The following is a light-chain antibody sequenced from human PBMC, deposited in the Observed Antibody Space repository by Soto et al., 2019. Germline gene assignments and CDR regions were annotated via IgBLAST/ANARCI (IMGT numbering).Light chain of an antibody. CDR1: QDISNY. J-gene: IGKJ4*01. CDR2: DAS. Sequence: DIQMTQSPSSLSASVGDRVTITCQASQDISNYLNWYQQKPGKAPKLLIYDASNLETGVPSRFSGSGSGTDFTFTISSLQPEDIATYYCQQYDNPPLTFGLGTKVEIK. CDR3: QQYDNPPLT. V-gene: IGKV1-33*01.